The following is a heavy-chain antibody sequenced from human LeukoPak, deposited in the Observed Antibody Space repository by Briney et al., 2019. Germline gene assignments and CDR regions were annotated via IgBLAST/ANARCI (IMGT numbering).Heavy chain of an antibody. CDR3: ARPNRFGELLHFDY. CDR1: GGSFSGYY. CDR2: IYHSGST. V-gene: IGHV4-34*01. D-gene: IGHD3-10*01. Sequence: SETLSLTCAVYGGSFSGYYWSWIRQPPGKGLEWIGEIYHSGSTNYNPSLKSRVTISEDTSKNQFSLKLSSVTAADTAVYYCARPNRFGELLHFDYWGQGTLVTVSS. J-gene: IGHJ4*02.